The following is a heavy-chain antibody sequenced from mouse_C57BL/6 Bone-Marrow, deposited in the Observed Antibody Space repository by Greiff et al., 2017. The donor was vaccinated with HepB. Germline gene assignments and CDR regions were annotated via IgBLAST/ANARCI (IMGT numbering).Heavy chain of an antibody. V-gene: IGHV5-9-1*02. D-gene: IGHD2-5*01. J-gene: IGHJ4*01. CDR3: TRVYYSNYYAMDY. Sequence: EVQLVESGGGLVKPGGSLKLSCAASGFTFSSYAMSWVRQTPEKRLEWVAYISSGGDYIYYADTVKGRFTISRDNARNTLYLQMSSLKSEDTAMYYCTRVYYSNYYAMDYWGQGTSVTVSS. CDR1: GFTFSSYA. CDR2: ISSGGDYI.